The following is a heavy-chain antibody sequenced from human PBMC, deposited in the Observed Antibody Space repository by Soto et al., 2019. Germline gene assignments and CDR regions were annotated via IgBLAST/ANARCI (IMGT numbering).Heavy chain of an antibody. CDR3: ARGQWLAEYYYYGMDV. V-gene: IGHV1-69*13. CDR2: IIPILGTA. Sequence: AASVKVSCKASGGTFSSYAISWVRQAPGQGLEWMGGIIPILGTANYAQKFQGRVTITADESTSTAYMELSSLRSEDTAVYYCARGQWLAEYYYYGMDVWGQGTTVTVSS. CDR1: GGTFSSYA. D-gene: IGHD6-19*01. J-gene: IGHJ6*02.